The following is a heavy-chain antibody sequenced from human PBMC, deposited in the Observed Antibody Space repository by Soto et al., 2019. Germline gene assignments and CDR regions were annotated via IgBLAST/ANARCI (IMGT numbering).Heavy chain of an antibody. V-gene: IGHV5-51*01. CDR3: SRVSILSGLIRSFDY. J-gene: IGHJ4*02. Sequence: GQSLKISCADSCYRFTSYWIAWVLHIPGKGLEWMGFIYCDASDTKYSPSFEGQVTISADNSLNSAYLQWTSLRASDTALYYCSRVSILSGLIRSFDYWGQGTQVTVSS. D-gene: IGHD3-3*02. CDR1: CYRFTSYW. CDR2: IYCDASDT.